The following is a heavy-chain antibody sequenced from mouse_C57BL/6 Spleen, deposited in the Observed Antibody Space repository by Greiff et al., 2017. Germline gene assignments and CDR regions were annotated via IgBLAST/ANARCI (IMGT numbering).Heavy chain of an antibody. V-gene: IGHV1-53*01. CDR1: GYTFTNYW. D-gene: IGHD2-4*01. J-gene: IGHJ3*01. CDR2: ISPNNGGT. CDR3: AREYDDDGFAY. Sequence: VQLQQPGTELVKPGASVKLSCKASGYTFTNYWMHWVKQRPGQGLEWIGNISPNNGGTHYNEKFKTKATLTVDKSSSTAYMQLSSLTSEDSVVYYCAREYDDDGFAYWGQGTLVTASA.